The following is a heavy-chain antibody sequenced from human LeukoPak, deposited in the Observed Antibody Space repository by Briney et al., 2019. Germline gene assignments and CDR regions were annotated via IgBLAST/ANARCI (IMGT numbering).Heavy chain of an antibody. CDR1: GFTFGDYA. Sequence: PGRSLRLSCTASGFTFGDYAMSWFRQAPGKGLEWVGFIRSKAYGGTTEYAASVKGRFTISRDDSKSIAYLQMNSLKTEDTAVYYCTRDDEGYCSGGSCLGYFDYWGQGTLVTVSS. J-gene: IGHJ4*02. V-gene: IGHV3-49*03. CDR3: TRDDEGYCSGGSCLGYFDY. D-gene: IGHD2-15*01. CDR2: IRSKAYGGTT.